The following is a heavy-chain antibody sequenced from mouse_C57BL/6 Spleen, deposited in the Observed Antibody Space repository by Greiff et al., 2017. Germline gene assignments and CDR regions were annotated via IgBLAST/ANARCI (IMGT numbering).Heavy chain of an antibody. CDR1: GYAFTNYL. D-gene: IGHD4-1*01. CDR3: AREKLGREDYAMDY. CDR2: INPGSGGT. J-gene: IGHJ4*01. V-gene: IGHV1-54*01. Sequence: QVQLQQSGAELVRPGTSVKVSCKASGYAFTNYLIEWVKQRPGQGLEWIGVINPGSGGTNYNEKFKGKATLTADKASSTAYMQLSSLTSEDSAVYFCAREKLGREDYAMDYWGQGTSVTVSS.